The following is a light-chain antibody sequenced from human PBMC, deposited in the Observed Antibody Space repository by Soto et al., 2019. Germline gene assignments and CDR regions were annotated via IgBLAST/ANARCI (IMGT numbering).Light chain of an antibody. CDR2: DDN. J-gene: IGLJ1*01. V-gene: IGLV1-51*01. Sequence: QSALTQRRSGSAATGQKVTISCSGSSSNIGGNSVSWYQQLPGTAPKLLIYDDNKRPSGIPDRFSGSKSGTSATLGITGFQTGDEADYYCGSWDSSLSAYVFGTGTKVTVL. CDR3: GSWDSSLSAYV. CDR1: SSNIGGNS.